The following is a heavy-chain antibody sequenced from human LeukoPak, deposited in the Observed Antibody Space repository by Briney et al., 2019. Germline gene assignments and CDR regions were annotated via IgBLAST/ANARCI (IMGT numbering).Heavy chain of an antibody. J-gene: IGHJ6*02. Sequence: SDTLSLTCTVSGGSISSYYWSWIRQPPGKGLEWIGYIYYSGSTNYNPSLKSRVTISVDTSKNQFSLKLSSVTAADTAVYYCARHESDSWRAGHYYYGMDVWGQGTTVTVSS. D-gene: IGHD5-12*01. V-gene: IGHV4-59*08. CDR2: IYYSGST. CDR3: ARHESDSWRAGHYYYGMDV. CDR1: GGSISSYY.